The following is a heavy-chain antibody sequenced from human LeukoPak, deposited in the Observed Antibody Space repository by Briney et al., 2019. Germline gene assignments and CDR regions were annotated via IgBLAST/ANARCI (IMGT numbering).Heavy chain of an antibody. CDR1: GFTFSSYC. CDR3: ANDYGNYVFDY. J-gene: IGHJ4*02. V-gene: IGHV3-30*18. CDR2: ISYDGSNK. D-gene: IGHD4-11*01. Sequence: GRALRLSFAAPGFTFSSYCMHWVRQAPGKGLEWVAVISYDGSNKYYADSVKGRFTISRDNSKNTLYLQMNSLRAEDTAVYYCANDYGNYVFDYWGQGTLVTVSS.